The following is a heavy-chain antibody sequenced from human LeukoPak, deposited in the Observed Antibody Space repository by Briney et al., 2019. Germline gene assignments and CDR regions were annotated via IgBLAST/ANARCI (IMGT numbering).Heavy chain of an antibody. D-gene: IGHD2-15*01. CDR3: AREYCSGGSCYSGFLPVY. Sequence: GGSLRLSCAASGFTFSSYGMHWVRQAPGKGLEWVAVIWYDGSNKYYADSVKGRFTISGDNSKNTLYLQMNSLRAEDTAVYYCAREYCSGGSCYSGFLPVYWGQGTLVTVSS. J-gene: IGHJ4*02. CDR2: IWYDGSNK. V-gene: IGHV3-33*01. CDR1: GFTFSSYG.